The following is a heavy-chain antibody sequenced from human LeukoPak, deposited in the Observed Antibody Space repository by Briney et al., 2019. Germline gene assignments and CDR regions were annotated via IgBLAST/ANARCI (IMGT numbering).Heavy chain of an antibody. Sequence: GGSLRLSCTASGFTFGDYAMSWVRQAPGKGLEWVGFIRSKAYGGTTEYAASVKGRFTISRDDSKSIAYLQMNSLRAEDTAVYYCAKVNGMDFDWFNYFDYWGQGTLVTVSS. CDR1: GFTFGDYA. V-gene: IGHV3-49*04. J-gene: IGHJ4*02. CDR3: AKVNGMDFDWFNYFDY. CDR2: IRSKAYGGTT. D-gene: IGHD3-9*01.